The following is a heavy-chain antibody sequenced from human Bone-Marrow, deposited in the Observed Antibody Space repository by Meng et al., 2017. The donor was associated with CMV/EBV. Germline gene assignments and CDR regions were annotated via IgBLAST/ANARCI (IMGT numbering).Heavy chain of an antibody. CDR3: AGTPIAAAGLFDY. V-gene: IGHV4-30-4*08. J-gene: IGHJ4*02. CDR1: GGSISSGDYY. D-gene: IGHD6-13*01. Sequence: VQSQGSGPGLVKPPQTLSPTCTFSGGSISSGDYYWSWIRQPPGKGLEWIGYIYYSGSTYYNPSLKSRVTISVDTSKNQFSLKLSSVTAADTAVYYCAGTPIAAAGLFDYWGQGTLVTVSS. CDR2: IYYSGST.